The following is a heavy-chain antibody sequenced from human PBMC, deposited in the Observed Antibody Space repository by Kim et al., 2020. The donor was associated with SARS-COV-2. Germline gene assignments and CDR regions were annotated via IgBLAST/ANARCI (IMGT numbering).Heavy chain of an antibody. J-gene: IGHJ6*02. CDR1: GYTFTGYY. D-gene: IGHD3-3*01. V-gene: IGHV1-2*06. Sequence: ASVKVSCKASGYTFTGYYMHWVRQAPGQGLEWMGRINPNSGGTNYAQKFQGRVTMTRDTSISTAYMELSRLRSDDTAVYYCARDRIGGMASYYYYGMDVWGQGTTVTVSS. CDR2: INPNSGGT. CDR3: ARDRIGGMASYYYYGMDV.